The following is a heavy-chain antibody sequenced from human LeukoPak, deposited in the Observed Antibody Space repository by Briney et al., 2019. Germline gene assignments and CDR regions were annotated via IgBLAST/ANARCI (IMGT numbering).Heavy chain of an antibody. J-gene: IGHJ6*02. CDR2: INHSGST. CDR3: ARALSYYDSSGLRYYYYYYDMDV. V-gene: IGHV4-34*01. Sequence: PSETLSLTCAVYGGSFSGYYWSWIRQPPGKGLEWIGEINHSGSTNYNPSLKSRVTISVDTSKNQFSLKLSSVTAADTAVYYCARALSYYDSSGLRYYYYYYDMDVWGQGTTVTVSS. D-gene: IGHD3-22*01. CDR1: GGSFSGYY.